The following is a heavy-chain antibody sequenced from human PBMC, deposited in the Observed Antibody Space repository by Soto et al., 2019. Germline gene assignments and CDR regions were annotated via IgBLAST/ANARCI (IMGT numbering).Heavy chain of an antibody. V-gene: IGHV1-69*13. D-gene: IGHD3-10*01. Sequence: SVKVSCKASGGTFSSYAISWVRQAPGQGLEWMGGIIPIFGTANYAQKFQDRVTITADESTSTAYMELSSLRSEDTAVYYCARDRVTMVRGVIITAEFDYWGQGTLVTVSS. CDR2: IIPIFGTA. CDR3: ARDRVTMVRGVIITAEFDY. J-gene: IGHJ4*02. CDR1: GGTFSSYA.